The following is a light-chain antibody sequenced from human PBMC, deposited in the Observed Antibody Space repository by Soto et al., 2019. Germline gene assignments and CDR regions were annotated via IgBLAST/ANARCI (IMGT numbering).Light chain of an antibody. CDR2: TNT. CDR1: SSNVGSNP. CDR3: ASWDDSLNGPV. V-gene: IGLV1-44*01. J-gene: IGLJ1*01. Sequence: QSVLTQPPSASGTPGQRVTISCSGSSSNVGSNPVNWYQHVPTTAPKLLIYTNTQRPSGVPDRFSGSKSGTSASLAISGLQSEDEAHYYCASWDDSLNGPVFGTGTKLTVL.